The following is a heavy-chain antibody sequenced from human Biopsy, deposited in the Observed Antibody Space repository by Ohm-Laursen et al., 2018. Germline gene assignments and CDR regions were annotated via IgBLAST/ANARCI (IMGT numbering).Heavy chain of an antibody. V-gene: IGHV4-59*01. CDR1: GDSISSYY. D-gene: IGHD3-22*01. Sequence: SDTLSLTCTVSGDSISSYYWSWIRQPPGKGLQWIGYVYYTGSTDYNPSLQSRVTISVDTSKNHFSLRLRSVTPADTAIYYCARDSLRDFYDPYAFQEEAFDIWGQGTMVAVSS. CDR3: ARDSLRDFYDPYAFQEEAFDI. CDR2: VYYTGST. J-gene: IGHJ3*02.